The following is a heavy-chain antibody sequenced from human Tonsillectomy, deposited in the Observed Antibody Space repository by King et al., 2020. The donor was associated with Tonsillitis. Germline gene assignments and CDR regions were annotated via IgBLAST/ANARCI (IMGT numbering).Heavy chain of an antibody. Sequence: VQLVESGGGLVQPGGSLRLSCAASGFTFSSYNMNWVRQAPGKGLEWVAYISFVSGNIYYSDSVKGRFTISRDNAKNSLYQQMNSLRAEDTAVYYCARDQRPNGMDVWGQGTTVTVSS. CDR2: ISFVSGNI. J-gene: IGHJ6*02. V-gene: IGHV3-48*01. CDR3: ARDQRPNGMDV. CDR1: GFTFSSYN.